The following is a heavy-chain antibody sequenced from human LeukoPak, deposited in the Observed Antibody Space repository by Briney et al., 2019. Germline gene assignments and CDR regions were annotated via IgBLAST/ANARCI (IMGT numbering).Heavy chain of an antibody. Sequence: ASVKVSCKASGYTFTGYYMHWLRQAPGQGLEWMGWINPNSGGTNYAEKFQGRVTMTSDTSISTAYMELTRLRSDDTAVYYCARGRIGYYLDYWGQGALGPVSS. CDR3: ARGRIGYYLDY. D-gene: IGHD3-22*01. CDR1: GYTFTGYY. V-gene: IGHV1-2*02. CDR2: INPNSGGT. J-gene: IGHJ4*02.